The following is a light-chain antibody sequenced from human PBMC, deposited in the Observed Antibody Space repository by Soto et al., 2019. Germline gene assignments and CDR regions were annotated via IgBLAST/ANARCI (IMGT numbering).Light chain of an antibody. V-gene: IGKV3-15*01. Sequence: EIVMTQSPATLSVSPGERATLSCRASQSVSSNLAWYQQRPGQAPRLLIYGASTRATGIPARFSGSGSGTEFTLTISSLQSEDFAVYYCQQYNNWPPVTFGPGTKVDIK. CDR1: QSVSSN. CDR2: GAS. CDR3: QQYNNWPPVT. J-gene: IGKJ3*01.